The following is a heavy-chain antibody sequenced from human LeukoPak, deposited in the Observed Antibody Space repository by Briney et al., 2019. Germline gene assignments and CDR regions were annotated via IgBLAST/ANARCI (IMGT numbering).Heavy chain of an antibody. Sequence: SETLSLTCSVSVGSISSFYWSWIRQPPGKGLECIGYIYYSGSANYNPPLKSRVTISVDTSKNQFSLRLSSVTAADTAVYYCASYAGTSNDAFAIWGQGTRVTVSS. V-gene: IGHV4-59*08. CDR3: ASYAGTSNDAFAI. D-gene: IGHD4-23*01. CDR1: VGSISSFY. CDR2: IYYSGSA. J-gene: IGHJ3*02.